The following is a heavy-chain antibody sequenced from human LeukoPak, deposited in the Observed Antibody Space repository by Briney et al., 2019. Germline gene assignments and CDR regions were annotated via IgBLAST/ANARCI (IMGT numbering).Heavy chain of an antibody. J-gene: IGHJ3*02. V-gene: IGHV3-23*01. CDR1: GFTFSTYG. Sequence: GGTLRLSCAASGFTFSTYGINWVRQAPGKGLEWVSAISGSGGSTYYADSVKGRFTISRDNSKNTLYLQMNSLRAEDTAVYYCAKDCGYYDSSGYYYAGQDSHAFDIWGQGTMVTVSS. CDR3: AKDCGYYDSSGYYYAGQDSHAFDI. D-gene: IGHD3-22*01. CDR2: ISGSGGST.